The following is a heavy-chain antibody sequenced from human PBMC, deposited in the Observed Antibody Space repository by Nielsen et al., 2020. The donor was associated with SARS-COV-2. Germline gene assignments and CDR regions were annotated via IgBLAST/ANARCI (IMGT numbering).Heavy chain of an antibody. V-gene: IGHV1-18*04. CDR2: ISAYNGNT. J-gene: IGHJ6*02. CDR1: GYTFTSYG. D-gene: IGHD5-18*01. Sequence: ASVNVSCKASGYTFTSYGISWVRQAPGQGLEWMGGISAYNGNTNYAQKLQGRVTMTTDTSTSTAYMELRSLRSEDTAVYYCASPAGGYRYGLNYHYYGMDVWGQGTTVTVSS. CDR3: ASPAGGYRYGLNYHYYGMDV.